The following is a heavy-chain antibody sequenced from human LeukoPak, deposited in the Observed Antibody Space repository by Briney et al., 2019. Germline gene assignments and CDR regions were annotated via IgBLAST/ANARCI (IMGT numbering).Heavy chain of an antibody. D-gene: IGHD3-10*01. CDR1: GDRVSNNRAA. Sequence: SQTLSLTCAISGDRVSNNRAAWNWFRQSPSRGLEWLGRTYYRSKWYNDYAVSVKSRITINPDTSKNQFSLQLNSVTLEDTSVYTCARESSGSTFDIWGQGTMVTVSS. V-gene: IGHV6-1*01. CDR2: TYYRSKWYN. J-gene: IGHJ3*02. CDR3: ARESSGSTFDI.